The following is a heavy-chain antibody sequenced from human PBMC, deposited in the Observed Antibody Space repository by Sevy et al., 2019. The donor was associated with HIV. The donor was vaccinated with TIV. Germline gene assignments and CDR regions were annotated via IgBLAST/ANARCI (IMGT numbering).Heavy chain of an antibody. V-gene: IGHV4-4*07. J-gene: IGHJ5*02. CDR1: VGSFSSYY. CDR2: TYPSGRT. D-gene: IGHD2-21*01. Sequence: SETQSLPGLASVGSFSSYYWSWIRQPAGKGLGGFGRTYPSGRTNYNPSLKSRVTMSADTSKNQFSLKLSSVTAADTAVYYCAREVKGWFDPWGQGTLVTVSS. CDR3: AREVKGWFDP.